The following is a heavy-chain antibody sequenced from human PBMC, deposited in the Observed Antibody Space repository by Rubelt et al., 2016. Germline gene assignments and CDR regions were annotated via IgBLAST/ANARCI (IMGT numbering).Heavy chain of an antibody. J-gene: IGHJ3*02. CDR1: GYTFTSYG. V-gene: IGHV1-18*01. CDR3: ARRDGYNWDDAFDI. Sequence: QVQLVQSGAEVKKPGASVKVSCKASGYTFTSYGISWVRQAPGQGLEWMGWISAYNGNTNYAQKLEGIVTRTTDTSTSTSDMELRSPRSDDAAVYYCARRDGYNWDDAFDIWGQGTMVTVSS. D-gene: IGHD5-24*01. CDR2: ISAYNGNT.